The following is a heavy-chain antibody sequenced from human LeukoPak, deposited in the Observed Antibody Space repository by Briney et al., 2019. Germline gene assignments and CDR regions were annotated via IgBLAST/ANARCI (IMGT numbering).Heavy chain of an antibody. D-gene: IGHD6-13*01. CDR1: GGSFSVYY. CDR3: ARGSNSSSWYDY. J-gene: IGHJ4*02. CDR2: INHSGST. V-gene: IGHV4-34*01. Sequence: SETLSLTCAVYGGSFSVYYWSWIRQPPGKGLEWIGEINHSGSTNYNPSLKSRVTISVDTSKNQFSLKLSSVTAADTAVYYCARGSNSSSWYDYWGQGTLVTVSS.